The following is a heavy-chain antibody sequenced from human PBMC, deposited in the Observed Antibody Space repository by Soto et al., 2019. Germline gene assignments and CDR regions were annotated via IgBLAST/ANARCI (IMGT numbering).Heavy chain of an antibody. CDR1: GYSFTSYW. V-gene: IGHV5-51*01. CDR2: IYPGDSDT. CDR3: ARELSGYSSSWYGNFFDY. Sequence: SLKISCKGSGYSFTSYWIGWVRQMPGKGLEWMGIIYPGDSDTRYSPSFQGQVTISADKSISTAYLQWSSLKASDTAMYYCARELSGYSSSWYGNFFDYWGQGTLVTVS. D-gene: IGHD6-13*01. J-gene: IGHJ4*02.